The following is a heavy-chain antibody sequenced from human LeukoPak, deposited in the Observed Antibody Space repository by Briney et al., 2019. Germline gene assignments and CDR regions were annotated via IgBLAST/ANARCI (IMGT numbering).Heavy chain of an antibody. D-gene: IGHD1-26*01. Sequence: SESLSLTCAVYGGSFSGYYWSWIRQPPGKGLEWIGEINHSGSTNYNPSLKSRVTISVDTSKNQFSLKLSSVTAADTAVYYCARVGGDYWGQGTLVTVSS. CDR1: GGSFSGYY. V-gene: IGHV4-34*01. CDR3: ARVGGDY. CDR2: INHSGST. J-gene: IGHJ4*02.